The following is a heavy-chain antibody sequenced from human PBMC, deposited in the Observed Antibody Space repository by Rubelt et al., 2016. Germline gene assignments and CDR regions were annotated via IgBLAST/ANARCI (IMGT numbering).Heavy chain of an antibody. V-gene: IGHV5-10-1*03. CDR2: IDPSDSYT. CDR3: ARIPGSGSSEINWFDP. Sequence: EVQLVQSGAEVKKPGESLRISCKGSGYSFTSYWISWVRQMPGKGLEWMGRIDPSDSYTNYSPVFQGHVTTSADKSISTAYLQWSSLKASDTAMYYCARIPGSGSSEINWFDPWGQGTLVTVSS. CDR1: GYSFTSYW. D-gene: IGHD3-10*01. J-gene: IGHJ5*02.